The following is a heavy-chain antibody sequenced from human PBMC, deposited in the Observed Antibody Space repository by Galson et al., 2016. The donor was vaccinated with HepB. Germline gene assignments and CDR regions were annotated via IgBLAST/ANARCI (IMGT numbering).Heavy chain of an antibody. CDR2: VRDTGTT. V-gene: IGHV3-23*01. CDR1: RFTFSNFG. Sequence: SLRLSCAASRFTFSNFGMNWFRQAPGKGLEWVSGVRDTGTTYYANYVKGRFTISREHSKNTLYLQLNSLRAEDTAVYHCVRDGFRYLSVGTAFDYWGQGTPGTVSS. J-gene: IGHJ4*02. CDR3: VRDGFRYLSVGTAFDY. D-gene: IGHD2-8*02.